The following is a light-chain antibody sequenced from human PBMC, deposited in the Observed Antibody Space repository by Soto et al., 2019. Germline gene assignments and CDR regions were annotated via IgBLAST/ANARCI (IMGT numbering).Light chain of an antibody. J-gene: IGLJ1*01. V-gene: IGLV2-14*01. CDR1: ATDVDDFYL. CDR3: GSYTNTTYV. CDR2: EVS. Sequence: QSFLTQPASVSGSPGQSITISCTAAATDVDDFYLVSWYQHHPGKAPKLIIYEVSHRPSGVSHRFSASTSANTASLTISGLQADDEADYYCGSYTNTTYVFGTGTKVTVL.